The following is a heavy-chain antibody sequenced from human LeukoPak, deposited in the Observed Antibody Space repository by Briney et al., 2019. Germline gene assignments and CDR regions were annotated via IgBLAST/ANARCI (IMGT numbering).Heavy chain of an antibody. J-gene: IGHJ4*02. CDR3: AREDKALGSGWLNSFFDY. CDR1: GGSISSYY. CDR2: IYTTGST. Sequence: SETLSLTCAVSGGSISSYYWNWIRQSAGKGLEWIGHIYTTGSTNCNPSLKSRVTISLDTSKNQFSLKLSSVTAADTAVYYCAREDKALGSGWLNSFFDYWGQGTLVTVSS. D-gene: IGHD6-19*01. V-gene: IGHV4-4*07.